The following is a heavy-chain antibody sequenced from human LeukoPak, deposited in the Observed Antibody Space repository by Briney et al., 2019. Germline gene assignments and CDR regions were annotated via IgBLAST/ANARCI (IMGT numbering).Heavy chain of an antibody. D-gene: IGHD3-10*01. V-gene: IGHV3-33*01. CDR3: ARGRGFGGFGELSP. CDR1: GFTFSSYG. Sequence: PGRSLRLSRAASGFTFSSYGMHWVRQAPGKGLEWVAVIWYDGSDKYHADSVKGRFSISRDNSKNIMYLQMNSLRAEDTAIYYCARGRGFGGFGELSPWGQGTLVIVSS. J-gene: IGHJ5*02. CDR2: IWYDGSDK.